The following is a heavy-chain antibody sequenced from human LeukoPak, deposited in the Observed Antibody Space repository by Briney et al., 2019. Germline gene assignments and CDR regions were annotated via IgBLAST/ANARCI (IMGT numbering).Heavy chain of an antibody. V-gene: IGHV3-23*01. CDR1: GFTFSSYA. J-gene: IGHJ6*03. CDR2: ISGSGGST. D-gene: IGHD3-10*01. CDR3: AKPHYYGSGSPKYYYYYYMDV. Sequence: PGGSLRLSCAASGFTFSSYAMSWVRQAPGKGLEWVSAISGSGGSTYYADSVKGRFTISRDNSKNTLYLQMNSLRAEDTAVYYCAKPHYYGSGSPKYYYYYYMDVWGKGTTVTVSS.